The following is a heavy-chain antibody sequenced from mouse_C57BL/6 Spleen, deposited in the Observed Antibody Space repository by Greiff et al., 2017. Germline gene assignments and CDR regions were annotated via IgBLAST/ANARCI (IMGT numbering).Heavy chain of an antibody. Sequence: VQLKQSGPELVKPGASVKIPCKASGYTFTDYNMDWVKQSHGKSLEWIGDINPNNGGTIYNQKFKGKATLTVDKSSSTAYMELRSLTSEDTAVYYCARRGYSNYEGGYFDYWGQGTTLTGSS. CDR3: ARRGYSNYEGGYFDY. V-gene: IGHV1-18*01. CDR2: INPNNGGT. J-gene: IGHJ2*01. CDR1: GYTFTDYN. D-gene: IGHD2-5*01.